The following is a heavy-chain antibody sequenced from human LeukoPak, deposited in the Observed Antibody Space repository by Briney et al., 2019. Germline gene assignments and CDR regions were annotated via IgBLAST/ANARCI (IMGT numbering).Heavy chain of an antibody. D-gene: IGHD5-18*01. CDR2: IYYSGST. V-gene: IGHV4-39*01. Sequence: SETLSLTCTVSGGSISSSSYYWDWIRQPPGKGLEWSGSIYYSGSTYYNPSLKSRVTISVDTSKNQFSLKLSSVTAADTAVYYCARHAGAAMVRPFDSWGQGTLVTVSS. CDR3: ARHAGAAMVRPFDS. J-gene: IGHJ4*02. CDR1: GGSISSSSYY.